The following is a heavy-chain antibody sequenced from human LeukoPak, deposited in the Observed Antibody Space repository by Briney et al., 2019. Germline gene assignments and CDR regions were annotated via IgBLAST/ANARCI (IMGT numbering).Heavy chain of an antibody. CDR1: AFTVSSNY. CDR2: IYSDTTA. CDR3: AKVEEGWFDP. Sequence: GGSLRLSCAASAFTVSSNYMGWVRQAPGRGLEWGSVIYSDTTAYYPDSVKGRFTISRDNSKNTLYLQMNNLSTDDTAVYYCAKVEEGWFDPWGQGTLVTVSS. J-gene: IGHJ5*02. V-gene: IGHV3-66*01.